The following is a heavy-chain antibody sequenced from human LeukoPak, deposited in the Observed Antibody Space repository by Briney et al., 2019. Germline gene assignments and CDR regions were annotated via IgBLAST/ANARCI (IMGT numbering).Heavy chain of an antibody. J-gene: IGHJ5*02. CDR1: GGSISSSSYY. CDR2: IYYSGST. V-gene: IGHV4-39*07. Sequence: SETLSLTCTVSGGSISSSSYYWGWIRQPPGKGLEWIGSIYYSGSTYYNPSLKSRVTISVDTSKNQFSLKLSSVTAADTAVYYCARGGRRDYYDSSGQSNWFDPWGQGTLVTVSS. CDR3: ARGGRRDYYDSSGQSNWFDP. D-gene: IGHD3-22*01.